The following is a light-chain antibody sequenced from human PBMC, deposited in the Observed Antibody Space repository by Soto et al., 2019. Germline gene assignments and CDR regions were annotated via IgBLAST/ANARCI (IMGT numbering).Light chain of an antibody. J-gene: IGKJ1*01. CDR1: QSINSD. Sequence: EIVMTQSPATLSVSPGETTRLSCRASQSINSDVAWYQQKVGQTPRLLIYDASNRATGIPARFSGSGSGTDFTLTISSLEPEDFAVYYCQQRSNWPRGTFGQGTKVDIK. CDR2: DAS. CDR3: QQRSNWPRGT. V-gene: IGKV3-11*01.